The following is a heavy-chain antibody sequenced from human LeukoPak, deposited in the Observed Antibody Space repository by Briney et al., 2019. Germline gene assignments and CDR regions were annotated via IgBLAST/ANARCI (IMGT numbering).Heavy chain of an antibody. CDR2: ISYDGSNK. Sequence: GGSLRLSCAASGFTFSSYGMHWVRQAPGKGLEWVAVISYDGSNKYYADSVKGRFTISRDNSKNTLYLQMNSLRAEDTAVYYCAKGKWFLGYYFDYWGQGTLVTVSS. D-gene: IGHD3-22*01. CDR1: GFTFSSYG. J-gene: IGHJ4*02. V-gene: IGHV3-30*18. CDR3: AKGKWFLGYYFDY.